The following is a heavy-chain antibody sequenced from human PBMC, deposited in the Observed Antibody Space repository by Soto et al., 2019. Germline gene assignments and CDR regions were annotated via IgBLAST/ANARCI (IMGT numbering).Heavy chain of an antibody. CDR3: AREGGVLGATNRYSDC. D-gene: IGHD1-26*01. CDR2: ISAYNGNT. J-gene: IGHJ4*02. CDR1: GYTFTSYG. Sequence: KFFCKASGYTFTSYGISWVRQAPGQGRDWMGWISAYNGNTNYAQNLQGRVTLTTDKSTSTAYMELRSLRSDDTAVYYCAREGGVLGATNRYSDCWGKENLVTTSS. V-gene: IGHV1-18*01.